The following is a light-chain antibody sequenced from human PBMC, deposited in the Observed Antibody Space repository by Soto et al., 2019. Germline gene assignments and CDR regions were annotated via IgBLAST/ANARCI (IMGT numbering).Light chain of an antibody. CDR1: QSISSH. J-gene: IGKJ2*03. CDR3: HQYNKWPPGMYS. Sequence: EIVMTQSPDTLSVSPGETATLSCRASQSISSHLAWYQQKPGQAPRLLIYDVSTRATDVPARFSGSGSETDFSLIISSLQSEDSAVYFCHQYNKWPPGMYSFGQGTQL. CDR2: DVS. V-gene: IGKV3-15*01.